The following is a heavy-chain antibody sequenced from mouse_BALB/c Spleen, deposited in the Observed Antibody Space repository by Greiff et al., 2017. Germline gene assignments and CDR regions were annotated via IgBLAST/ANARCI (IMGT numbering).Heavy chain of an antibody. Sequence: EVPLVASGPSLVKPSQTLSLTCSVTGDSITSGYWNWIRKFPGNKLEYMGYISYSGSTYYNPSLKSRISITRDTSKNQYYLQLNSVTTEDTATYYWARYRDYGSSCFDVWGAGTTVTVSA. J-gene: IGHJ1*01. CDR2: ISYSGST. CDR3: ARYRDYGSSCFDV. D-gene: IGHD1-1*01. CDR1: GDSITSGY. V-gene: IGHV3-8*02.